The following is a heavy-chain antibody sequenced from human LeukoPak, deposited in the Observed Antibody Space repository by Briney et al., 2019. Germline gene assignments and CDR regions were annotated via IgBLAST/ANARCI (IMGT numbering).Heavy chain of an antibody. CDR2: VSGSGGST. CDR1: GFTFSMSA. CDR3: AKDLYSSGWQDAGY. Sequence: GGSLRLSWAASGFTFSMSAMSWARHAPGGGLGSVSAVSGSGGSTYYADSVKGRFTISRDNSKNTLYLQMNSLRAEDTAVYYCAKDLYSSGWQDAGYWGQGTLVTVSS. V-gene: IGHV3-23*01. D-gene: IGHD6-19*01. J-gene: IGHJ4*02.